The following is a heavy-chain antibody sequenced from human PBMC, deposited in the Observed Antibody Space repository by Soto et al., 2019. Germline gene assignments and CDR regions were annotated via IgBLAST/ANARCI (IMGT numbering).Heavy chain of an antibody. Sequence: PWGPLRLSCAASVFTVSNYGMHWVRPAPGKGLERVAVISDDGVSKYYADSVQGRFTISRDNSESVVLLQMNSLRPDDTALYFCARAYYFGSGTSYTLYYWAQGTQVTVSS. D-gene: IGHD3-10*01. CDR1: VFTVSNYG. CDR2: ISDDGVSK. V-gene: IGHV3-30*03. J-gene: IGHJ4*02. CDR3: ARAYYFGSGTSYTLYY.